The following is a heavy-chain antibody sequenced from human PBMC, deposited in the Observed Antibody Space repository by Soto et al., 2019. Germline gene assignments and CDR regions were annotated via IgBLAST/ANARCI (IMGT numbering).Heavy chain of an antibody. CDR3: ARILFGRSVAGGYFYMDV. CDR2: IFSNDEK. Sequence: HVTLKESVPVLVNPTETLTLTCTVSGFSLSNGKVGGSWIRQPPGKALEWLAHIFSNDEKSYRTSLKSRLTISEDTSKSQVVLTLTNVYPVDTATYYCARILFGRSVAGGYFYMDVWGEGTTVTVSS. V-gene: IGHV2-26*01. J-gene: IGHJ6*03. CDR1: GFSLSNGKVG. D-gene: IGHD6-19*01.